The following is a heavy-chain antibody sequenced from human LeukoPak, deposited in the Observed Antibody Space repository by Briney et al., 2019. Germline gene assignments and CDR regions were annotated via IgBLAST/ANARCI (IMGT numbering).Heavy chain of an antibody. D-gene: IGHD2-21*01. CDR2: INPGAGEK. CDR3: ARWGLAYTLDF. V-gene: IGHV3-7*01. J-gene: IGHJ4*02. Sequence: GALRPPCAASGFRFSTYWMAWVRQAPGKGLEWVANINPGAGEKYYVDSVKGRFTISRDDAKTSLYLQMDNLIVEDTAVYSCARWGLAYTLDFWGQGALVTVSS. CDR1: GFRFSTYW.